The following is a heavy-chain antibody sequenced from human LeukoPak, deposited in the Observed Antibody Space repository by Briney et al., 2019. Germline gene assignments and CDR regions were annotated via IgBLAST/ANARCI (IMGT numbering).Heavy chain of an antibody. CDR2: IIPIFGTA. CDR1: GGTFSSYA. D-gene: IGHD3-10*01. V-gene: IGHV1-69*06. Sequence: ASVKVSCKASGGTFSSYAISWVRQAPRQGLEWMGGIIPIFGTANYAQTFQGRVTIIADKSTSTAYMELSSLRSEDTAVYYCARDGYYGSGSYFDYWGQGTLVTVSS. J-gene: IGHJ4*02. CDR3: ARDGYYGSGSYFDY.